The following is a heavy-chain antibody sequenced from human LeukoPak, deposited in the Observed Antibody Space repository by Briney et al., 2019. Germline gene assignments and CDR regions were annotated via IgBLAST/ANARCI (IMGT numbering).Heavy chain of an antibody. Sequence: SQTLSLTCAVPGGSISSGGYSWSWIRQPPGKGLEWIGYIYHSGSTYYNPSLKSRVTISVDRSKNQFPLKLSSVTAADTAVYYCARGGTTYYYDSSGYTLWFDPWGQGTLVTVSS. D-gene: IGHD3-22*01. CDR3: ARGGTTYYYDSSGYTLWFDP. V-gene: IGHV4-30-2*01. J-gene: IGHJ5*02. CDR1: GGSISSGGYS. CDR2: IYHSGST.